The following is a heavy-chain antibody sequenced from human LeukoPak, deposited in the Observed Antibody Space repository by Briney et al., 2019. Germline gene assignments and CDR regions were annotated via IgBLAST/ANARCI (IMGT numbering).Heavy chain of an antibody. Sequence: GGSLRLSCAASGFTVSSNYMSWVRQAPGKGLEWVSVIYSGGSTYYADSVKGRFTISRDNSKNTLYLQMNSLRAEDTAVYYCARAKADRGLTTVTLSAFDIWGQGTMVTVSS. CDR2: IYSGGST. CDR3: ARAKADRGLTTVTLSAFDI. D-gene: IGHD4-17*01. J-gene: IGHJ3*02. V-gene: IGHV3-66*01. CDR1: GFTVSSNY.